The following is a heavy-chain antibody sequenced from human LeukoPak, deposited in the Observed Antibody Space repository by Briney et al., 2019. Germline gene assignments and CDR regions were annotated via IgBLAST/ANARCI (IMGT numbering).Heavy chain of an antibody. CDR3: ARSVGDTMIVPTGY. CDR1: GYIFTNYD. V-gene: IGHV1-18*01. CDR2: NSVYNGKT. Sequence: GASVMVSCKASGYIFTNYDISWVRQAPGQGLEWMGWNSVYNGKTNYAQNLQGRVTMTTDTSTNTAYMELRSLRSGDTAIYYCARSVGDTMIVPTGYWGQGTLVTVSS. D-gene: IGHD3-22*01. J-gene: IGHJ4*02.